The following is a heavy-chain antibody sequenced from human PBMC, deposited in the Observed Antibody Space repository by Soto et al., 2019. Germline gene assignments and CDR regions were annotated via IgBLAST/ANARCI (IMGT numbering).Heavy chain of an antibody. CDR3: ARAELGELCGGMDV. CDR2: ISYDGSNK. CDR1: GFTFSSYA. V-gene: IGHV3-30-3*01. D-gene: IGHD3-10*01. Sequence: QVQLVESGGGVVQPGRSLRLSCAASGFTFSSYAMHWVRQAPGKGLEWVAVISYDGSNKYYADSVKGRFTISRDNSKNTLYLQMISQRAEDTAVYYSARAELGELCGGMDVWGQGTTVTVSS. J-gene: IGHJ6*02.